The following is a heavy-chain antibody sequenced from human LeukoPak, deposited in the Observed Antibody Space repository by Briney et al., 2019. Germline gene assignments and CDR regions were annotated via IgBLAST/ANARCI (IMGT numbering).Heavy chain of an antibody. D-gene: IGHD3-10*01. V-gene: IGHV4-30-2*01. Sequence: PSQTLSLTCAVSGGSISSGGYYWSWIRQPPGKGLEWIGYIYHSASTYYNPSLKSRLTISVDRSKNQFSLKLNSVTAADTAVYYCARTVLVWFGELFSYYGMDVWGQGTTVTVSS. CDR1: GGSISSGGYY. CDR2: IYHSAST. J-gene: IGHJ6*02. CDR3: ARTVLVWFGELFSYYGMDV.